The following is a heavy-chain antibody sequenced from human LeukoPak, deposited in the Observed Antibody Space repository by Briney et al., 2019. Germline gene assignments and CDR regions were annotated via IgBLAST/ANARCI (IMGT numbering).Heavy chain of an antibody. CDR3: ARRYSSSWRYYYYYYMDV. CDR1: GGSISSYY. V-gene: IGHV4-59*01. D-gene: IGHD6-13*01. CDR2: IYYSGST. J-gene: IGHJ6*03. Sequence: PSETLSLTCTVSGGSISSYYWSWIRQPPGKGLEWIGYIYYSGSTNYNPSLKSRVTISVDTSKNQFSLKLSSVTAADTAVYYCARRYSSSWRYYYYYYMDVWGKGTTVTVSS.